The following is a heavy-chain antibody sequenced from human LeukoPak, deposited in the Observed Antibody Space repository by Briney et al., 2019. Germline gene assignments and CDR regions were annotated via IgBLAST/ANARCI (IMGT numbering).Heavy chain of an antibody. D-gene: IGHD3-3*01. Sequence: ASVKVSCKASGYTLTGYYMHWVRQAPGQGLEWMGWINPNSGGTNYAQKFQGRVTMTRDTSISTAYMELSRLRSDDTAVYYCARDFGVAMANAFDIWGQGTMVTVSS. J-gene: IGHJ3*02. CDR3: ARDFGVAMANAFDI. CDR2: INPNSGGT. V-gene: IGHV1-2*02. CDR1: GYTLTGYY.